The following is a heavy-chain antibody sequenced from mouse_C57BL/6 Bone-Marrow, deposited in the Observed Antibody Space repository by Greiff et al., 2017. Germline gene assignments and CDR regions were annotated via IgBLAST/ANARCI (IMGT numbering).Heavy chain of an antibody. J-gene: IGHJ1*03. CDR1: GYAFSSYW. CDR2: IYPGDGDT. V-gene: IGHV1-80*01. D-gene: IGHD2-3*01. Sequence: QVQLQQSGAELVKPGASVKISCKASGYAFSSYWMNWVKQRPGKGLAWIGQIYPGDGDTNYNGKFKGKATLTAAKSSSTADMQRSSLNSEDSAVYCCSRDGYHWYFDVWGTGTTVTVSS. CDR3: SRDGYHWYFDV.